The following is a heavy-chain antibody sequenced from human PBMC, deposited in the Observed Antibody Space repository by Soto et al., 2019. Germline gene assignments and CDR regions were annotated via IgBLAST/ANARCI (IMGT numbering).Heavy chain of an antibody. V-gene: IGHV4-59*01. CDR1: GGSISGYY. D-gene: IGHD2-21*02. CDR3: AIDLGGYCGTDGYPLDG. CDR2: MYNTGST. J-gene: IGHJ6*02. Sequence: QVQLQESGPGLVKPSETLSLTCTVSGGSISGYYWSWIRQPPGKGLEWIGYMYNTGSTVYNPSFPSRVTLAVHTSKNQFSLKLTSVTAADTAVYYCAIDLGGYCGTDGYPLDGWGQGTTVTVSS.